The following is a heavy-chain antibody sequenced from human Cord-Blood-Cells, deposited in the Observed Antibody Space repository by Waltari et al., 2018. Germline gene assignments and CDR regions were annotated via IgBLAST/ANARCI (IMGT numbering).Heavy chain of an antibody. CDR1: GFTFDDYA. Sequence: EVQLVESGGGLVQPGRSLRLSCAASGFTFDDYAMHWVRQAPGKGLGWVSGISWNSGSIGYADSVKGRFTISRDNAKNSLYLQMNSLRAEDTALYYCAKDMGYGGNSHWYFDLWGRGTLVTVSS. J-gene: IGHJ2*01. V-gene: IGHV3-9*01. CDR3: AKDMGYGGNSHWYFDL. CDR2: ISWNSGSI. D-gene: IGHD2-21*02.